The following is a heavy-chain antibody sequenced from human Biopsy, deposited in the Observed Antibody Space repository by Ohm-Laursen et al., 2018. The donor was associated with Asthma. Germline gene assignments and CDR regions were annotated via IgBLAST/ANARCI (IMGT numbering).Heavy chain of an antibody. CDR3: TRAGSTFVADY. J-gene: IGHJ4*01. CDR1: GYTFNSVA. Sequence: ASVKVSCKASGYTFNSVAVMWVRQAPGQGLEWMGWINTNSGTPTYVQGFSGRFVFSLDPSVTTAYLQIDSLRSEDTGVYYCTRAGSTFVADYWGQGTLATVSS. V-gene: IGHV7-4-1*01. CDR2: INTNSGTP. D-gene: IGHD5-12*01.